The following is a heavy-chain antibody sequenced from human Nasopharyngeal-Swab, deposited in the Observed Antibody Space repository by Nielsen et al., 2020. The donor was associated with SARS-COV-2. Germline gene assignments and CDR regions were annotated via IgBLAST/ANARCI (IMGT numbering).Heavy chain of an antibody. Sequence: WIRQPPGKGLEWIGSIYYSGSTYYNPSLKSRVTISVDTSMNQFSLKLSSVTAADMAVYYCARPRGPYSIYSSSWYVYYFDYWGQGTLVTVSS. CDR3: ARPRGPYSIYSSSWYVYYFDY. V-gene: IGHV4-39*01. J-gene: IGHJ4*02. D-gene: IGHD6-13*01. CDR2: IYYSGST.